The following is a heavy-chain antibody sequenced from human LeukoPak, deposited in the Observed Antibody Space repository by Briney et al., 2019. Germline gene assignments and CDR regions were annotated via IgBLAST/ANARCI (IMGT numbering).Heavy chain of an antibody. Sequence: PGGSLRLSCAASGFIFRSYEMNWVRQAPGKGLEWVSYISSSSSTIYYADSVKGRFTISRDNAKNSLYLQMNSLRAEDTAVYYCAREVGYSYAFVWGQGTLVTVSS. CDR3: AREVGYSYAFV. CDR1: GFIFRSYE. J-gene: IGHJ4*02. CDR2: ISSSSSTI. D-gene: IGHD5-18*01. V-gene: IGHV3-48*01.